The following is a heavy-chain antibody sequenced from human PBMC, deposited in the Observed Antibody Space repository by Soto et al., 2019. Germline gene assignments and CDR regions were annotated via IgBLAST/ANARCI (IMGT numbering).Heavy chain of an antibody. CDR1: CGSIMGHY. Sequence: SETLSLTCTFSCGSIMGHYWSWIRQPPGKGLEWIGYIHSSGSSKQDSSLKGRVTMSVDTSRNQVSLKVTSVTAADTAVYYCARVIGGYTSGYGMDVWGQGTAVTVSS. CDR3: ARVIGGYTSGYGMDV. J-gene: IGHJ6*02. D-gene: IGHD2-2*02. CDR2: IHSSGSS. V-gene: IGHV4-59*11.